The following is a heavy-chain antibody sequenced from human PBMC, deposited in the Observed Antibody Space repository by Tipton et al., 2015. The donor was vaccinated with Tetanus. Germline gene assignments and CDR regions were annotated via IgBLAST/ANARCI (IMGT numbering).Heavy chain of an antibody. D-gene: IGHD5-12*01. CDR2: LYADVDVA. Sequence: GSLRLSCAASGFNFSSYWMSWVRQAPGKGLEWVSVLYADVDVAYYADSVRGRFIISRDKSENTLYLQMNSLRAEDTATYYCAKDSRHTGYDADLWGQGTLVAVSS. V-gene: IGHV3-23*03. CDR3: AKDSRHTGYDADL. CDR1: GFNFSSYW. J-gene: IGHJ5*02.